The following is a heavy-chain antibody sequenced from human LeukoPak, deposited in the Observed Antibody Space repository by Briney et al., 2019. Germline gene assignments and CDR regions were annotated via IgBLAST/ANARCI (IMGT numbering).Heavy chain of an antibody. CDR3: ARDYSSGWYGGIDY. CDR1: GGSISSSSYY. D-gene: IGHD6-19*01. J-gene: IGHJ4*02. CDR2: IYYSGST. V-gene: IGHV4-39*01. Sequence: PSETLSLTCTVSGGSISSSSYYWGWIRQPPGKGLEWIGSIYYSGSTYYNPSLKSRVTISVDTSKNLFSLKLSSVTAADTAVYYCARDYSSGWYGGIDYWGQGTLVTVSS.